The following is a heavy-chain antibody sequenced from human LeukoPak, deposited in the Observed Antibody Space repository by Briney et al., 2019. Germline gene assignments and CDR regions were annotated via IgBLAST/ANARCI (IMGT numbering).Heavy chain of an antibody. V-gene: IGHV3-48*04. Sequence: GGSLRLSCAASGFTFNTYNMNWVRQAPGKGLEWVSYISSSSSTIYYADSVKGRFTISRDNAKNSLYLQMNSLRAEDTAVYYCARGLCGGDCSSGRFFDLWGRGTLVTVSS. CDR1: GFTFNTYN. CDR3: ARGLCGGDCSSGRFFDL. J-gene: IGHJ2*01. CDR2: ISSSSSTI. D-gene: IGHD2-21*02.